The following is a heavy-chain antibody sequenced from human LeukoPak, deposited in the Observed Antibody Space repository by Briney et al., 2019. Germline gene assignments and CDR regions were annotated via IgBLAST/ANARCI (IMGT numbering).Heavy chain of an antibody. D-gene: IGHD4-17*01. Sequence: PGGSLRLSCAASGFTFSSYSMNWVRQAPGKGLEWVSSISSSSSYIYYADSVKGRFTISRDNAKNSLYLQMNSLRAEDTAVYYCAMPPPRTQNGDYYYYGMDVWGQGTTVTVSS. V-gene: IGHV3-21*01. CDR1: GFTFSSYS. CDR2: ISSSSSYI. J-gene: IGHJ6*02. CDR3: AMPPPRTQNGDYYYYGMDV.